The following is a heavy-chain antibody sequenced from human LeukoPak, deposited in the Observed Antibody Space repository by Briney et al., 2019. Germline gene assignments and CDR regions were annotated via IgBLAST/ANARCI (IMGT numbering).Heavy chain of an antibody. V-gene: IGHV3-23*01. J-gene: IGHJ4*02. D-gene: IGHD7-27*01. CDR2: IIGSGGTA. CDR3: AKDINWASFES. CDR1: GLPFYRYA. Sequence: GGSLRLSCAASGLPFYRYAESWVRQAPGKGREWVSDIIGSGGTAYYADSVKGRFTISRDNSKNTLYLQMNSLRAEDTAVYYCAKDINWASFESWGQGTLVTVS.